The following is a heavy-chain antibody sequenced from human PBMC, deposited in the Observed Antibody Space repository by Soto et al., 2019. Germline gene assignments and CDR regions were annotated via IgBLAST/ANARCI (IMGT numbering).Heavy chain of an antibody. CDR3: ARDRSVLLWFGEPFSGMDV. Sequence: GGSLRLSCAASGFTFSSYAMHRVRQAPGKGLEWVAVISYDGSNKYYADSVKGRFTISRDNSKNTLYLQMNSLRAEDTAVYYCARDRSVLLWFGEPFSGMDVWGQGTTVTVSS. V-gene: IGHV3-30-3*01. CDR2: ISYDGSNK. J-gene: IGHJ6*02. D-gene: IGHD3-10*01. CDR1: GFTFSSYA.